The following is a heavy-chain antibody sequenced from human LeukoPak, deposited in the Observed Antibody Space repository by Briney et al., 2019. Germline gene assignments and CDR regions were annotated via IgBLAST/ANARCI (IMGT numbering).Heavy chain of an antibody. V-gene: IGHV3-64D*06. Sequence: PGGSLRVSCSASGFTFTSHVMHWVRQAPGKGLQYVSGISMNVQTTYYAGSVKGRFTISRDSSKNTVYLQMNSLTAEDTAVYYCVREGLERRTNFDYWGQGTLVSVSS. CDR2: ISMNVQTT. D-gene: IGHD1-1*01. J-gene: IGHJ4*02. CDR1: GFTFTSHV. CDR3: VREGLERRTNFDY.